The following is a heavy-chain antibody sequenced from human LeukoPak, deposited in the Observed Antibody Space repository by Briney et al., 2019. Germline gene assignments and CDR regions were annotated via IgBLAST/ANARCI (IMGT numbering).Heavy chain of an antibody. Sequence: KSSETLSLTCAVYGGSFSGYYWSWIRQPPGKGLEWIGEINHSGSTNYNPSLKSRVTISVDTSKNQFSLKLSPVTAADTAVYYCASEVAYCGGDCPTFDYWGQGTLVTVSS. CDR2: INHSGST. J-gene: IGHJ4*02. CDR1: GGSFSGYY. D-gene: IGHD2-21*02. V-gene: IGHV4-34*01. CDR3: ASEVAYCGGDCPTFDY.